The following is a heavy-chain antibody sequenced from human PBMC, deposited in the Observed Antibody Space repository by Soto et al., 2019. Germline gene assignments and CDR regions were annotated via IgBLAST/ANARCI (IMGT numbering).Heavy chain of an antibody. J-gene: IGHJ6*02. CDR3: ARDPTYYDILTGYYIHPDYYYGMDV. Sequence: EASVKVSCKASGYTFTSYAMHWVRQAPGQRLEWMGWINAGNGNTKYSQKFQGRVTITRDTSASTAYMELSSLRSEDTAVYYCARDPTYYDILTGYYIHPDYYYGMDVWGQGTTVTVPS. D-gene: IGHD3-9*01. CDR1: GYTFTSYA. CDR2: INAGNGNT. V-gene: IGHV1-3*01.